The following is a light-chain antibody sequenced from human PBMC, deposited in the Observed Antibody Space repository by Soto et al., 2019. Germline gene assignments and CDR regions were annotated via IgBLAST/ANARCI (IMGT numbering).Light chain of an antibody. V-gene: IGKV3-20*01. J-gene: IGKJ5*01. CDR3: QQYGSSRT. CDR1: QSVSSNY. Sequence: IVLTQSPGTLSLSPGERATLSCRASQSVSSNYLAWYQQKPGQAPRLLIYGASSRATGIPDRFSGSGSGTDFTLTISRLEPEDFSVYYCQQYGSSRTFGQGTRLEIK. CDR2: GAS.